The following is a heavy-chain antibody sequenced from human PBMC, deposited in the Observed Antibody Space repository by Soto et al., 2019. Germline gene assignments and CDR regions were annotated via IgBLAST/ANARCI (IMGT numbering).Heavy chain of an antibody. D-gene: IGHD3-10*01. Sequence: QVQLQQWGAGLLKPSETLSLTCAVYGGSFSGYYWSWIRQPPGKGLEWIGEINHSGSTNYNPSLKGRVTISVDTSKNQFSLKLSSVTAADTAVYYCARGRAVRGVIRGPFDYWGQGTLVTVSS. CDR3: ARGRAVRGVIRGPFDY. CDR1: GGSFSGYY. V-gene: IGHV4-34*01. CDR2: INHSGST. J-gene: IGHJ4*02.